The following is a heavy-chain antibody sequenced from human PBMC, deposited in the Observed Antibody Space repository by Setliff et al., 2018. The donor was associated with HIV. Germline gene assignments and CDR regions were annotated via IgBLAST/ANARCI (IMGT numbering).Heavy chain of an antibody. D-gene: IGHD3-10*01. V-gene: IGHV4-4*07. CDR3: ARDRHYTGLGSYGP. CDR2: IFRSGTT. CDR1: GGSFGDYH. J-gene: IGHJ5*02. Sequence: SETLSLTCTLSGGSFGDYHWSWIRQPAGRGLEWIGRIFRSGTTDYKFSLKSRVTISIDTSRNQFSLRLTSVTAEDTAVYYCARDRHYTGLGSYGPWGPGTLVTVSS.